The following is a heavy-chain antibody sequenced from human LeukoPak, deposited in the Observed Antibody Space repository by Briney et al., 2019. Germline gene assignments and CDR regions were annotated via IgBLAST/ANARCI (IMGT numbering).Heavy chain of an antibody. J-gene: IGHJ4*02. CDR1: GGSFSGYY. CDR3: ARVPATATSYAYFDY. V-gene: IGHV4-34*01. D-gene: IGHD3-16*01. CDR2: INHSGST. Sequence: SETLSLTCAVYGGSFSGYYWSWIRQPPGKGLEWIGEINHSGSTNYNPSLKSRVTIPVDTSKNQFSLKLSSVTAADTAVYYCARVPATATSYAYFDYWGQGTLVTVSS.